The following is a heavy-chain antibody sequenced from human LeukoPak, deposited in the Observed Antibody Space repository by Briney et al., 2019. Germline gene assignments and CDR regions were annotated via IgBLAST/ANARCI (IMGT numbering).Heavy chain of an antibody. V-gene: IGHV1-18*01. CDR1: GYTFSIYG. CDR3: ARDVGIYIVSDY. Sequence: ASVRVSCKASGYTFSIYGFSWVRQAPGQGLEWMGWISAYNGNTNYAQKLQGRVTMTTDTSTSTAYMELRSLRSDDTAVYYCARDVGIYIVSDYWGQGTLVTVSS. CDR2: ISAYNGNT. D-gene: IGHD3-16*02. J-gene: IGHJ4*02.